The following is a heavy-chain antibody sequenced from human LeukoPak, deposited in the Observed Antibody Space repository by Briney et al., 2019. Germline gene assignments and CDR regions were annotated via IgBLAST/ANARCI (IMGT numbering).Heavy chain of an antibody. V-gene: IGHV1-3*03. CDR2: INAGNGNT. D-gene: IGHD3-22*01. CDR3: AGTGVAYYDSSGFLDY. CDR1: GYTFTSYA. J-gene: IGHJ4*02. Sequence: ASVKVSCKASGYTFTSYAMHWVRQAPGQRLEWMGWINAGNGNTKYSQEFQGRVTITADESTSTAYMELSSLRSEDTAVYYCAGTGVAYYDSSGFLDYWGQGTLVTVSS.